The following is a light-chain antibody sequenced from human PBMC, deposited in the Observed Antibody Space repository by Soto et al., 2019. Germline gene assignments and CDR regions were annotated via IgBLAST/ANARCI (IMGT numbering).Light chain of an antibody. CDR3: QQYNSYS. Sequence: DIQMTQSPATLSASLGDRVTITCRASQTINRWLAWYQQKPRKAPKLLIYDGSTLQSGVPSRFSGSGSGTEFTLTISSLQPDDVATYYCQQYNSYSFGQGTKVDNK. CDR1: QTINRW. J-gene: IGKJ1*01. CDR2: DGS. V-gene: IGKV1-5*01.